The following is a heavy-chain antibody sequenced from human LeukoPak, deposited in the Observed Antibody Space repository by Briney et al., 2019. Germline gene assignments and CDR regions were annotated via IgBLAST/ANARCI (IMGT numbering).Heavy chain of an antibody. Sequence: GSLRLSCAASGFTFSSYGMHWVRQAPGKGLEWVAVISYDGSNKYYADSVKGRFTISRDNSKNTLYLQMNSLRAEDTAVYYCAKDPALGAVVTAAFDYWGQGTLVTVPS. J-gene: IGHJ4*02. CDR3: AKDPALGAVVTAAFDY. D-gene: IGHD2-21*02. CDR2: ISYDGSNK. CDR1: GFTFSSYG. V-gene: IGHV3-30*18.